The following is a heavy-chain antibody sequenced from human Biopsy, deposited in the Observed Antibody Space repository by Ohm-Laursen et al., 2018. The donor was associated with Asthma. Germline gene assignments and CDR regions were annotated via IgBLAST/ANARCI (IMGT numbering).Heavy chain of an antibody. J-gene: IGHJ2*01. CDR3: ARAVSSSSYWYFDL. V-gene: IGHV4-39*02. Sequence: SETLSLTCLVSGDAMSTSGSYWGWIRQSPGKGLEWIGSIYYRGRTYYNPSLESRVTISEDTSKNHFSLKRTSVTAADTAVYYCARAVSSSSYWYFDLWGRGDLVTVSS. CDR1: GDAMSTSGSY. CDR2: IYYRGRT. D-gene: IGHD6-6*01.